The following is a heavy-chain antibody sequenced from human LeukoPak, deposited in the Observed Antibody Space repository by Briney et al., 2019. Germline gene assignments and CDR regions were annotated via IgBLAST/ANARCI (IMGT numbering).Heavy chain of an antibody. V-gene: IGHV3-23*01. J-gene: IGHJ4*02. CDR3: AKDLSSNSWGLFDY. CDR1: GFTFSSYA. CDR2: ISGSGGST. D-gene: IGHD6-13*01. Sequence: GGSLRLSCAASGFTFSSYAMSWVRQAPGKGLEWVSAISGSGGSTYYADSVEGRFTISRDNSKNTLYLQMNSLRAEDTAVYYCAKDLSSNSWGLFDYWGQGTLVTVSS.